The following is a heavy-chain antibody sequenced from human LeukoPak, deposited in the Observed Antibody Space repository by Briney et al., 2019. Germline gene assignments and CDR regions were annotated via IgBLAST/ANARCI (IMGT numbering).Heavy chain of an antibody. V-gene: IGHV4-39*01. D-gene: IGHD2-15*01. CDR1: GGSISSSSYY. Sequence: SETLSLTCTVSGGSISSSSYYWGWIRQPPGKGLEWIGSIYYSGSTYYNPSLKSRVTISVDTSKNQFSLKLSSVTAADTAVYYCARGPGYCSGGSCPPWGQGTLVTVSS. CDR2: IYYSGST. CDR3: ARGPGYCSGGSCPP. J-gene: IGHJ5*02.